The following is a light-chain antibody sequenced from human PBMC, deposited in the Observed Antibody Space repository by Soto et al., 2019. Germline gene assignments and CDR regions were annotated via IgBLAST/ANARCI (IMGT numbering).Light chain of an antibody. J-gene: IGLJ3*02. Sequence: QSVLTQPPSVSRAPGQTVTISCTGATFDVHWYQQFPGAAPIVLIYGNTNRPSGVPDRFSGSKSGTSASLAIAGLQAEDEGYYYCQSYDSSQSGWVFGGGTKRPVL. CDR1: TFD. V-gene: IGLV1-40*01. CDR2: GNT. CDR3: QSYDSSQSGWV.